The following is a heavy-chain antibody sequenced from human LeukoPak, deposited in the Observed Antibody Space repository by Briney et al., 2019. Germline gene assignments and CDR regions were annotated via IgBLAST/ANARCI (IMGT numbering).Heavy chain of an antibody. CDR3: ARSQLYTPYGGNPVGADY. CDR1: GGSISSSSYY. V-gene: IGHV4-39*07. D-gene: IGHD4-23*01. CDR2: IYYSGST. Sequence: SETLSLTCTVSGGSISSSSYYWGWIRQPPGKGLEWIGSIYYSGSTYYNPSLKSRVTISVDTSKNQFSLKLSSVTAADTAVYYCARSQLYTPYGGNPVGADYWGQGTLVTVSS. J-gene: IGHJ4*02.